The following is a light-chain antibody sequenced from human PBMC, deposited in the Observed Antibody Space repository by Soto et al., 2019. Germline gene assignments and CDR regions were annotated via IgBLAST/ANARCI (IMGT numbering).Light chain of an antibody. V-gene: IGKV1-39*01. CDR2: GAS. CDR3: QQSSSTPLT. J-gene: IGKJ4*01. CDR1: EAISHY. Sequence: IHMTQSPSSLSASIGDRVTITCRAIEAISHYLNWYQQKPGKAPKLLIYGASKLQSGVPSRFSGSGSGTDFTLTITSLQGEDFASYYCQQSSSTPLTFVGGTKVEI.